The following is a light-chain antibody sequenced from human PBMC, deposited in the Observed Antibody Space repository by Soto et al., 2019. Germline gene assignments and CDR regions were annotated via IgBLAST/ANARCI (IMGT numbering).Light chain of an antibody. V-gene: IGKV1-8*01. Sequence: AIRMTQSPSSLSASTGDRVTITCRASQGISSYLAWYQQKPGKAPKLLISAAATLQSGVPSRFSGSGSGTDFTLTSSCLQSEDVETYYCQQYYSYPGTFVPGTKGDIK. CDR1: QGISSY. J-gene: IGKJ3*01. CDR3: QQYYSYPGT. CDR2: AAA.